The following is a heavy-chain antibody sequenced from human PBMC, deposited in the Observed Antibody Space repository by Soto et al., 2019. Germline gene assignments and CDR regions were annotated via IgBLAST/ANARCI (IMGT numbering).Heavy chain of an antibody. Sequence: EVQVLESGGGLVQPGGSLRLSCAATGFTFSDFAMSCVRQAPGKGLEWVSRIYGGGNGPHYADSVKGRVTIARDNSKNTLYLQTNGLRAEDKSVYYCAKMEGMDPWAYSFDYWGQGTLVTVSS. V-gene: IGHV3-23*01. J-gene: IGHJ4*02. CDR3: AKMEGMDPWAYSFDY. CDR1: GFTFSDFA. CDR2: IYGGGNGP. D-gene: IGHD2-2*03.